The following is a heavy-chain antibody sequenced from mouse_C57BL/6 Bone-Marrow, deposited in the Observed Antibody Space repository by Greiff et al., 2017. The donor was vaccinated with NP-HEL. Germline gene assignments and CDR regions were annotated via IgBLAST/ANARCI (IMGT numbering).Heavy chain of an antibody. CDR3: ARSGDYEPCAY. V-gene: IGHV1-54*01. CDR2: INPGSGGT. J-gene: IGHJ3*01. CDR1: GYAFTNYL. D-gene: IGHD2-4*01. Sequence: QVQLQESGAELVRPGTSVKVSCKASGYAFTNYLIEWVKQRPGQGLEWIGVINPGSGGTNYNEKFKGKATLTADKSSSTAYMQLSSLTSEDSAVYFCARSGDYEPCAYWGQGTLVTVSA.